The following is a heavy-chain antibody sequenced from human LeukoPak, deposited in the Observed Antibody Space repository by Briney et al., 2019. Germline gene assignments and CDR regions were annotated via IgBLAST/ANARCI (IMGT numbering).Heavy chain of an antibody. CDR2: MSSNGGNT. J-gene: IGHJ4*02. V-gene: IGHV3-64*01. CDR3: AREGRWLQSGVFDY. D-gene: IGHD5-24*01. Sequence: GGPLRFSCAASGFIFSTYAMHGRRQAPGKRLEYVSAMSSNGGNTYYANSVKGRFTISRDNSKNTLYLQMGSLRAEDMAVYYCAREGRWLQSGVFDYWGQGTLVTVSS. CDR1: GFIFSTYA.